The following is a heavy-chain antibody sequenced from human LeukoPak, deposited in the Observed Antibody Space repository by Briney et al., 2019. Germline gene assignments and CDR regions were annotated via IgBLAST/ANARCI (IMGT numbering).Heavy chain of an antibody. CDR1: GGSITGSTYY. Sequence: PSDTLSLTCTVSGGSITGSTYYWGWIRQPPGKGLEWIVSVIHSGTTYYNPSLRSRVTVSMDTSKKQFSLRLSSVTAADTAVYYCARHDYDSSGHRRDYYFDYWSQGTLVTVSS. V-gene: IGHV4-39*01. D-gene: IGHD3-22*01. CDR3: ARHDYDSSGHRRDYYFDY. CDR2: VIHSGTT. J-gene: IGHJ4*02.